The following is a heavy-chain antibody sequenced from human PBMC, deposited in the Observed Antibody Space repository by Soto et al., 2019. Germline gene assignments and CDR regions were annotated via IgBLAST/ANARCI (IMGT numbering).Heavy chain of an antibody. J-gene: IGHJ4*02. V-gene: IGHV4-59*01. D-gene: IGHD3-16*02. CDR2: SSDTGVA. Sequence: PSETLSLTCTVSGGSISNCYWTWIRQPQGKGLEWIGYSSDTGVASYHPSLMSRVTMSLDTAKSKFSLNLSSVTAAERAVYYCARGSNMSTFGGLIVYYFEYWGQGTLVTVSS. CDR3: ARGSNMSTFGGLIVYYFEY. CDR1: GGSISNCY.